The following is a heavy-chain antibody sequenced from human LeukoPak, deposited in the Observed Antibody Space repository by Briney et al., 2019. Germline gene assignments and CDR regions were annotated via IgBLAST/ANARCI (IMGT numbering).Heavy chain of an antibody. J-gene: IGHJ4*02. V-gene: IGHV3-30*04. CDR1: GFTFSSYA. Sequence: GGPLRLSCAASGFTFSSYAMHWVRQAPGKGLEWVAVISYDGSNKYYADSVKGRFTISRDNSKNTLYLQMNSLRAEDTAVYYCAREVSRAAAFDYWGQGTLVTVSS. D-gene: IGHD6-13*01. CDR2: ISYDGSNK. CDR3: AREVSRAAAFDY.